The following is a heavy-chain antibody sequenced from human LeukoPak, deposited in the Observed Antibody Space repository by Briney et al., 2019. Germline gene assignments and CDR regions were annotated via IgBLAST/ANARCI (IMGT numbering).Heavy chain of an antibody. CDR1: VFTFSSYV. CDR3: AELGITMIGGV. J-gene: IGHJ6*04. CDR2: ISSSGSTI. Sequence: QFGGSLRLSCAPSVFTFSSYVMNLVREAPGEGVEWVSYISSSGSTIYYADSVKGRFTISRDNAKNSLYLQMNSLRAEDTAVYYCAELGITMIGGVWGKGTTVTISS. V-gene: IGHV3-48*03. D-gene: IGHD3-10*02.